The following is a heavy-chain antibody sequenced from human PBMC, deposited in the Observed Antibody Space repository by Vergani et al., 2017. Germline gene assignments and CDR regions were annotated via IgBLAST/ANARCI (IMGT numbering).Heavy chain of an antibody. CDR2: INPSGGSP. CDR3: AGDGDILTGSPLYYYYYMDV. Sequence: QVQLVQSGAEVKKPGASVKVSCKASGYTFTSYYMHWVRQAPGQGLEWMGIINPSGGSPSYAQKFQGRVTMTRDTSTSTVYMELSSLRSEDTAVYYCAGDGDILTGSPLYYYYYMDVWGKGTTVTVSS. CDR1: GYTFTSYY. J-gene: IGHJ6*03. D-gene: IGHD3-9*01. V-gene: IGHV1-46*01.